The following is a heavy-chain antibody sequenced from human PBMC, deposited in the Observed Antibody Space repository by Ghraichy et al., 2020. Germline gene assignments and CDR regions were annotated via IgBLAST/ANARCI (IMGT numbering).Heavy chain of an antibody. J-gene: IGHJ4*02. CDR1: GGSISSYY. Sequence: SETLSLTCTVSGGSISSYYWSWIRQPPGTGLEWIGYIYYSGSTKYNPSLKSRVTISIDTSKNQFSLTLSSVTAADAAVYYCARQPTYGGNPLDYWGQGTLVTVSS. CDR2: IYYSGST. CDR3: ARQPTYGGNPLDY. D-gene: IGHD4-23*01. V-gene: IGHV4-59*08.